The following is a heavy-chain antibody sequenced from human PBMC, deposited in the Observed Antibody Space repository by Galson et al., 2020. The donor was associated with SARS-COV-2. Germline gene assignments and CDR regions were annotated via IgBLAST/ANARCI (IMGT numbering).Heavy chain of an antibody. CDR2: VYWDDDK. CDR1: GFSLRNSGVG. V-gene: IGHV2-5*02. Sequence: SGPTLVKPTQTLTLTCTFSGFSLRNSGVGVGWIRQPPGKALEWLALVYWDDDKRYSPSLKSRLTITKDTSKNQVVLTMTNMDPVDTATYYCEHGYDSSGYYPGSFDYGGPGTRVTVSS. CDR3: EHGYDSSGYYPGSFDY. J-gene: IGHJ4*02. D-gene: IGHD3-22*01.